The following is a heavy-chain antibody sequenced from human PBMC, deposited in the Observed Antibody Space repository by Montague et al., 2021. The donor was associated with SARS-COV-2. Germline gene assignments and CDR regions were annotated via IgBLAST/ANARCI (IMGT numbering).Heavy chain of an antibody. Sequence: SLRLSCAASGSTFSSYDMHWVRQAPGKGLEWVAGISYDGSNKYYADSVKGRFTISRDNSKNTLYLQMNSLRAEDTAVYYCAKPLWFGGLLAIGDYWGQGTLVTVSS. V-gene: IGHV3-30*18. J-gene: IGHJ4*02. CDR1: GSTFSSYD. CDR3: AKPLWFGGLLAIGDY. D-gene: IGHD3-10*01. CDR2: ISYDGSNK.